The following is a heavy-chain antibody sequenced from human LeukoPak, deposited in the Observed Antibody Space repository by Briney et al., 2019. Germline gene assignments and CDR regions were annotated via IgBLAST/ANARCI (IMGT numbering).Heavy chain of an antibody. J-gene: IGHJ6*03. D-gene: IGHD3-22*01. CDR2: INHSGST. V-gene: IGHV4-34*01. CDR3: ARGPVVTPYYYYYYMDV. Sequence: SETLSLTCAVYGGSFSGSYWSWIRQPPGRGLEWIGEINHSGSTNYNPSLKSRVTISVDTSKNQFSLKLSSVTAADTAVYYCARGPVVTPYYYYYYMDVWGKGTTVTASS. CDR1: GGSFSGSY.